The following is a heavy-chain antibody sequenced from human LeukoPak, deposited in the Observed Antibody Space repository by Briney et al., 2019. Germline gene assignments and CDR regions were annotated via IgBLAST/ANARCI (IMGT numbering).Heavy chain of an antibody. CDR3: ARGVEPLAANTLAY. Sequence: PGGSLRLSCAASGFTVITNDMTWVRQAPGKGLEWVSVLYSDGNTKYSESVQGRFTISRDNSKNTLYLEMNSLSPDDTAVYYCARGVEPLAANTLAYWGQGTLVTVSS. D-gene: IGHD1-14*01. V-gene: IGHV3-53*01. CDR1: GFTVITND. J-gene: IGHJ4*02. CDR2: LYSDGNT.